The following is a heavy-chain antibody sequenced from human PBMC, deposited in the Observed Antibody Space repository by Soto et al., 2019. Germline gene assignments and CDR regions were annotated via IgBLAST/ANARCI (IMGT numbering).Heavy chain of an antibody. Sequence: SETLSLTCTVSGGSISSYYWSWIRQPPGKGLEWIGYIYYSGSTNYNPSLKSRVTISVDTSKNQFSLKLSSVTAADTAVYYCARGRRSGYDEYYFDYWGQGTLVTVSS. V-gene: IGHV4-59*01. CDR1: GGSISSYY. CDR2: IYYSGST. J-gene: IGHJ4*02. CDR3: ARGRRSGYDEYYFDY. D-gene: IGHD3-22*01.